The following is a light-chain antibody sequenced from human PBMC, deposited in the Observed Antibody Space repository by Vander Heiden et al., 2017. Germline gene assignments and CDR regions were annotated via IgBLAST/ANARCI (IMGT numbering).Light chain of an antibody. CDR3: ATWDDSLNGPV. Sequence: SVVTQPPSASGTPGQRVTIACSGSSSNIGSKTVNWYQHLPGSAPQLLIYSNNQRPSGVPDRFSGSKSGTSGSLAISGLRSEDEADYFCATWDDSLNGPVFGGGTKLTIL. V-gene: IGLV1-44*01. J-gene: IGLJ2*01. CDR1: SSNIGSKT. CDR2: SNN.